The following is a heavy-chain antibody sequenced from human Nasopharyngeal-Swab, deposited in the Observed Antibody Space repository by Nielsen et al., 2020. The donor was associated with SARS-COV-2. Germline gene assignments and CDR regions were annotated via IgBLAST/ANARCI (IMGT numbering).Heavy chain of an antibody. J-gene: IGHJ3*02. CDR1: GFSFNNYG. CDR2: ISYEGSKK. V-gene: IGHV3-30*18. Sequence: GESLKISCTASGFSFNNYGMHWVRQAPGKGLEWVAVISYEGSKKFYAESVEGRFTISRDYSKSTLYLQMDSLRTEDTAMYYCAKANVLFWFGQFKNDGFGIWGQGTMVAVSS. D-gene: IGHD3-10*01. CDR3: AKANVLFWFGQFKNDGFGI.